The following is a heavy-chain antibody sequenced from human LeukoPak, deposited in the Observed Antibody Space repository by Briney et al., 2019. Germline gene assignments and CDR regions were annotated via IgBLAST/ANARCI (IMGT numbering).Heavy chain of an antibody. CDR3: ARGTNRRYCSSTSCYTNWFDP. Sequence: ASVKVSCKDSGYTFTGYYMRWVRQAPGQGLEWMGWINPNSGGTNYAQKFQGRVTMTRDTSISTAYMELSRLRSDDTAVYYCARGTNRRYCSSTSCYTNWFDPWGQGTLVTVSS. CDR1: GYTFTGYY. J-gene: IGHJ5*02. CDR2: INPNSGGT. V-gene: IGHV1-2*02. D-gene: IGHD2-2*02.